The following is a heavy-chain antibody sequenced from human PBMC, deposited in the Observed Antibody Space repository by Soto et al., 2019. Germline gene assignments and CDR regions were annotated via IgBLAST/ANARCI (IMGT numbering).Heavy chain of an antibody. CDR3: ARTKHDSSGYSFDY. CDR2: IYYSGST. Sequence: PSETLSLTCTVSGGSISSYYWSWIRQPPGKGLEWIGYIYYSGSTNYNPSLKSRVTISVDTSKNQFSLKLSSVTAADTAVYYCARTKHDSSGYSFDYWGQGTLVTVSS. D-gene: IGHD3-22*01. J-gene: IGHJ4*02. CDR1: GGSISSYY. V-gene: IGHV4-59*01.